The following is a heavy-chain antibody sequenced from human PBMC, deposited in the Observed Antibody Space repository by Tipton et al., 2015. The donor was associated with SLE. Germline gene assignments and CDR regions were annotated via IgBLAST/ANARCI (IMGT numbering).Heavy chain of an antibody. CDR2: IFYSGST. Sequence: TLSLTCTVSGGSISSSSYYWDWIRQPPGTGLEWIGSIFYSGSTDYNPSLRSRVTISVDTSKNQFSLRLSSVTAADTAVYYCARVLLVDLGNDAFDIWGQGTMVTVSS. J-gene: IGHJ3*02. D-gene: IGHD2-15*01. CDR1: GGSISSSSYY. CDR3: ARVLLVDLGNDAFDI. V-gene: IGHV4-39*07.